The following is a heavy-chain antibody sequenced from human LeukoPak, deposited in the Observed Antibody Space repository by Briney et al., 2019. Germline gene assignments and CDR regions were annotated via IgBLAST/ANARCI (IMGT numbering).Heavy chain of an antibody. V-gene: IGHV3-74*01. J-gene: IGHJ4*02. Sequence: GGSPRLSCAASGFTFISYWMHWVRQAPGKGLVWVSRINSDGSSTSYADSVKGRFTISRDNAKNTLYLQMNSLRAEDTAVYYCARDPGYGSGSHPFDYWGQGTLVTVSS. CDR2: INSDGSST. CDR3: ARDPGYGSGSHPFDY. D-gene: IGHD3-10*01. CDR1: GFTFISYW.